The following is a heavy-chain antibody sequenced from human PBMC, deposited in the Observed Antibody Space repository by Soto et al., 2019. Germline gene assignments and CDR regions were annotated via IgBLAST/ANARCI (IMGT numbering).Heavy chain of an antibody. J-gene: IGHJ5*02. Sequence: QAQLVQSGAEVKKPGASVKASCKASGYTFTGYYMHWVRQAPGQGLEWLGWINLNSGDTNYAQKFLGSVTMTRDTSISTAYMELTRLRSDDTAVYYCARGSPTLEQWLVRWLDPWGQGTLVTVSS. V-gene: IGHV1-2*04. CDR1: GYTFTGYY. CDR3: ARGSPTLEQWLVRWLDP. D-gene: IGHD6-19*01. CDR2: INLNSGDT.